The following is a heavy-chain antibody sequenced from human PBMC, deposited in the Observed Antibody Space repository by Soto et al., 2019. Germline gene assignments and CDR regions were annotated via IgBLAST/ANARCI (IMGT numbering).Heavy chain of an antibody. CDR1: GGSISNAAYS. Sequence: SETLSLTCTVSGGSISNAAYSWSWIRQPPGKGLEWIGYIYPSGMPFYNPSLKSRVTISVDTSKNQFSLKLGSVTAADTAVYYCARGPGFWSGYYPRGGMDVWGQGTTVTVSS. D-gene: IGHD3-3*01. CDR3: ARGPGFWSGYYPRGGMDV. J-gene: IGHJ6*02. V-gene: IGHV4-30-2*01. CDR2: IYPSGMP.